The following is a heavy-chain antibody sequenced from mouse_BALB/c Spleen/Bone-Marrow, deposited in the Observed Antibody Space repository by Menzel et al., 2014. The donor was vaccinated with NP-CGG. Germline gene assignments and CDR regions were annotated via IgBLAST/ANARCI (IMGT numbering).Heavy chain of an antibody. Sequence: VKLVESGPGLVAPSQSLSITCTVSGFSLTGYDVNWVRQPPGKGLEWLGMIWGDGSTDYNSALKSRLSISKDNSKSQVFLKMNSLQTDDTARYYCARDSFLITRALDYWGQGTSVTVSS. D-gene: IGHD2-4*01. J-gene: IGHJ4*01. CDR1: GFSLTGYD. CDR2: IWGDGST. V-gene: IGHV2-6-7*01. CDR3: ARDSFLITRALDY.